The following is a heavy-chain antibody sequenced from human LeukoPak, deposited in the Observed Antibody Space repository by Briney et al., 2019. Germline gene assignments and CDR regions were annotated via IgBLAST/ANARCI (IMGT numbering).Heavy chain of an antibody. CDR1: GGSISSGGYS. CDR2: IYHSGST. Sequence: SQTLSLTCAVSGGSISSGGYSWSWMRQPPGKGLEWIGYIYHSGSTYYNPSLKNRVTISVDRSKNQFSLKLSSVTAADTAVYYCARVLRYFDWYYFDYWGQGTLVTVSS. CDR3: ARVLRYFDWYYFDY. J-gene: IGHJ4*02. D-gene: IGHD3-9*01. V-gene: IGHV4-30-2*01.